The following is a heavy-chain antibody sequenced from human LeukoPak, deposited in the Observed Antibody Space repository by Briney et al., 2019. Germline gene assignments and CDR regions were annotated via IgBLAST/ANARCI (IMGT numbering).Heavy chain of an antibody. CDR3: AKAIRTSCYGCNMDV. D-gene: IGHD2-2*01. Sequence: GGPLRLSCAASGFTFSSYAMNWVRQAPGKGLEWVSTISASGGSTYHAVSVKGRFTISRDNSKNTLYLQMNTLRAEDTAVYYCAKAIRTSCYGCNMDVWGEGTTVTVSS. V-gene: IGHV3-23*01. J-gene: IGHJ6*03. CDR1: GFTFSSYA. CDR2: ISASGGST.